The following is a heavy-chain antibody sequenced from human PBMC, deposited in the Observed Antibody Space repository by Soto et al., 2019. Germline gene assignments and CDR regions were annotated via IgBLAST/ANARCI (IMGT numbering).Heavy chain of an antibody. Sequence: QITLKESGPTLVKPTQTLTLTCSFSGFSLSTTGVGVGRIRQPPGKALEWLASVFWDDDKRYSPSLKSRVTITKDTSKNQVVLTMTNVDPVDTATYYCAHTSKSTLNNWFDPWGQGTLVTVSS. CDR1: GFSLSTTGVG. CDR2: VFWDDDK. J-gene: IGHJ5*02. V-gene: IGHV2-5*02. D-gene: IGHD2-2*01. CDR3: AHTSKSTLNNWFDP.